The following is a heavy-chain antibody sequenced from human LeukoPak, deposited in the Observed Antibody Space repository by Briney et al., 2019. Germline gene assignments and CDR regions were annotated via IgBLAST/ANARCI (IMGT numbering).Heavy chain of an antibody. CDR3: AKFSSSWHNYYYYYYYGMDV. CDR1: GFIFNSYA. Sequence: GGSLRLSCVVSGFIFNSYAMTWVRQAPGKGLEWVSGLSGSGGSTYYADSVKGRFTISRDNSKNTLYLQMNSLRAEDTAVYYCAKFSSSWHNYYYYYYYGMDVWGQGTTVTVSS. J-gene: IGHJ6*02. CDR2: LSGSGGST. D-gene: IGHD6-13*01. V-gene: IGHV3-23*01.